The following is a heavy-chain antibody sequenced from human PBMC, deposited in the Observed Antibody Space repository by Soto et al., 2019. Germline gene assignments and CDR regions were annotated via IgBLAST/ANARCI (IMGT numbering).Heavy chain of an antibody. CDR1: GDSVSSNSAA. V-gene: IGHV6-1*01. CDR2: TYYRSKWYN. J-gene: IGHJ4*02. D-gene: IGHD6-19*01. Sequence: SQTLSLTCDISGDSVSSNSAAWNWIRQSPSRGLEWLGRTYYRSKWYNDYAVSVKSRITISTAYMELSRLRSDDTAVYYCARGRYSSGWYSGSPYFDYWGQGTLVTVSS. CDR3: ARGRYSSGWYSGSPYFDY.